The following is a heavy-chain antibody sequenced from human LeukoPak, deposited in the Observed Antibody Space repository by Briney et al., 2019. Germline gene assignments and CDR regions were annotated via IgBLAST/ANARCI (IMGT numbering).Heavy chain of an antibody. CDR3: ARITLMIGAGWFDP. D-gene: IGHD3-22*01. J-gene: IGHJ5*02. CDR1: GFTFSSYS. Sequence: PGGSLRLSCAASGFTFSSYSMNWVRQAPGKGLEWVSYISSGSSTIYYADSVKGRFTISRDNAKNSLYLQTNSLRAEDAAVYYCARITLMIGAGWFDPWGQGTLVTVSS. V-gene: IGHV3-48*01. CDR2: ISSGSSTI.